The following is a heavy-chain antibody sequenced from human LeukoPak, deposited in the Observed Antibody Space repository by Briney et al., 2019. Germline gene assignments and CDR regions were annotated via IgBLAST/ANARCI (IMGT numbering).Heavy chain of an antibody. D-gene: IGHD2-15*01. CDR3: AKGRGCSGGSCPNWFDP. CDR1: GFTFSSYG. Sequence: PGGSLRLSCAASGFTFSSYGMHWVRQAPGKGLEWVAVISYDGSNKYYAHSVKGRFTISRDNSKNTLYLQMNSLRAEDTAVYYCAKGRGCSGGSCPNWFDPWGQGTLVTVSS. V-gene: IGHV3-30*18. J-gene: IGHJ5*02. CDR2: ISYDGSNK.